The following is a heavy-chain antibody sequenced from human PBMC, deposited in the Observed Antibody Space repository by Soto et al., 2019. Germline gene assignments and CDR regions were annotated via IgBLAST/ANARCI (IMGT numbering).Heavy chain of an antibody. Sequence: PSETLSLTCAVYGGSFSGYYWSWIRQPPGKGLEWIGEINHGGSTNYNPSLKSRVTISVDTSKNQFSLKLSSVTAADTAVYYCARGDPGTMIVVARNFDYWGQGTLVTVSS. D-gene: IGHD3-22*01. V-gene: IGHV4-34*01. CDR2: INHGGST. CDR1: GGSFSGYY. J-gene: IGHJ4*02. CDR3: ARGDPGTMIVVARNFDY.